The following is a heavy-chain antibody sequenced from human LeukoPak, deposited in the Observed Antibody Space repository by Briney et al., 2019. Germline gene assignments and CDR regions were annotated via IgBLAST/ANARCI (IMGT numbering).Heavy chain of an antibody. CDR3: ATQPLRWELR. CDR1: GXTXXSYA. Sequence: XLXXAXSGXTXXSYAMSWVRQAPGKGLEWVSAISGSGGSTYYADSVKGRFTISRDNSKNTLYLQMNSLRAEDTAVYYCATQPLRWELRWGQGTLVTVSS. J-gene: IGHJ4*02. V-gene: IGHV3-23*01. D-gene: IGHD1-26*01. CDR2: ISGSGGST.